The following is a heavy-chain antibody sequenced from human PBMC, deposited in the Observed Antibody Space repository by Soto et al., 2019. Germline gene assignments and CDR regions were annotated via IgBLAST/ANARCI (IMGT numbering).Heavy chain of an antibody. CDR3: ARGVENSSAWPLDY. CDR1: GGSFSDYY. J-gene: IGHJ4*02. CDR2: INHSGNT. V-gene: IGHV4-34*01. Sequence: QVQLQQWGAGLLKPSETLSLTCAVYGGSFSDYYWNWIRQPPGKGLEWIGEINHSGNTIRNPSLESRGTISVDTSKKQFSLNLKSVSAADTAVYYCARGVENSSAWPLDYWGQGKLVTVS. D-gene: IGHD6-19*01.